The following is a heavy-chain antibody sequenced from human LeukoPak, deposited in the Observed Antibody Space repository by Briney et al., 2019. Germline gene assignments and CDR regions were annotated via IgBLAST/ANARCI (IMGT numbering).Heavy chain of an antibody. CDR2: MNPNSGNT. CDR1: GYTFTSYD. D-gene: IGHD6-13*01. Sequence: GASVKVSCKASGYTFTSYDINWVRQATGQGLEWMGWMNPNSGNTGYAQKFQGRVTMTRNTSISTAYMELSSLRSEDTAVYYCARGGSSSWLAYYYYYGMDVWGQGTTVTVSS. J-gene: IGHJ6*02. V-gene: IGHV1-8*01. CDR3: ARGGSSSWLAYYYYYGMDV.